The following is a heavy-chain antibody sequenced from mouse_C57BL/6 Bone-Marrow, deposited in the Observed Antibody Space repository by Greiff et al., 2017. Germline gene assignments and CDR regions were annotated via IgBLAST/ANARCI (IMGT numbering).Heavy chain of an antibody. CDR3: ARYGSSDEYAMDY. Sequence: EVQRVESGPELVKPGASVKISCKASGYSFTGYYMHWVKQSPEKSLEWIGEINPSTGGTTYNQKFKAKATLTVDKSSSTAYMQLKSLTSEDSAVYYCARYGSSDEYAMDYWGQGTSVTVSS. D-gene: IGHD1-1*01. V-gene: IGHV1-42*01. CDR2: INPSTGGT. CDR1: GYSFTGYY. J-gene: IGHJ4*01.